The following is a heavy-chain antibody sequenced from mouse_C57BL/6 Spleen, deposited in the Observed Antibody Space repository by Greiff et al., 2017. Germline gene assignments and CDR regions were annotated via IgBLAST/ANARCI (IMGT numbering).Heavy chain of an antibody. CDR1: GYAFSSSW. CDR2: IYPGDGDT. CDR3: AGWLLNAMDY. J-gene: IGHJ4*01. D-gene: IGHD2-3*01. V-gene: IGHV1-82*01. Sequence: QVQLKQSGPELVKPGASVKISCKASGYAFSSSWMNWVKQRTGKGLEWIGRIYPGDGDTNYNGKFKGKATLTADKSSSTAYMQISSLTSEDSAVYFCAGWLLNAMDYWGQGTSVTVSS.